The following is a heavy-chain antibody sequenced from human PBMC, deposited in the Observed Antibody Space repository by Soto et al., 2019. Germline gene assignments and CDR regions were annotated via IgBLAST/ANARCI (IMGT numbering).Heavy chain of an antibody. J-gene: IGHJ6*02. CDR3: AKDQSGRADGATYKYGMDX. Sequence: GGSLRLSCAASGFTFSSYGMHWVRQAPGKGLEWVAVISYDGSNKYYADSAKGRFTISRDNSKNTLYLQMNSLRAEDTAVYYCAKDQSGRADGATYKYGMDXWGQGTTFTVS. CDR1: GFTFSSYG. V-gene: IGHV3-30*18. CDR2: ISYDGSNK. D-gene: IGHD1-26*01.